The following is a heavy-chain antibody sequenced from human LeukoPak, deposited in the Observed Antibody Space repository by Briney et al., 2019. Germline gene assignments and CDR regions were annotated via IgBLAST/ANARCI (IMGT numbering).Heavy chain of an antibody. Sequence: PSETLSLTCTVSGGSISSHYWNWIRQPPGKGLEWIGYISYSGSTNYNPSLKSRVTMSLDTSENHFSLKLTSATAADTAVYYCARLLGYCSGGSCYPRWFAPWGQGTLVTVSS. CDR2: ISYSGST. D-gene: IGHD2-15*01. J-gene: IGHJ5*02. V-gene: IGHV4-59*08. CDR3: ARLLGYCSGGSCYPRWFAP. CDR1: GGSISSHY.